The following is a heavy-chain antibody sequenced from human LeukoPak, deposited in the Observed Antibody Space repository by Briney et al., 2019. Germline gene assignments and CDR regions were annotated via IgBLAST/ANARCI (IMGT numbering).Heavy chain of an antibody. V-gene: IGHV4-38-2*01. CDR2: IYHSRST. J-gene: IGHJ4*02. CDR3: ARRRRNGDYGY. Sequence: PSETLSLTCAVSGYSISSGYYWGWIRQPPGKGLEWMGSIYHSRSTYYNPSLKSRVHIQVDTSKNQFSLKLSSGTAADTAVYYCARRRRNGDYGYWGQGTLVTVSS. CDR1: GYSISSGYY. D-gene: IGHD4-17*01.